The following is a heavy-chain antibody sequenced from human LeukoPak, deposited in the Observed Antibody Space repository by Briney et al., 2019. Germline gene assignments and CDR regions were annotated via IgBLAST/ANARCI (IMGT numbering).Heavy chain of an antibody. CDR2: ISSSSSYI. D-gene: IGHD5-18*01. CDR3: ARSLGYSYGYVFDY. J-gene: IGHJ4*02. CDR1: GFTFSSYS. V-gene: IGHV3-21*01. Sequence: AGGSLRLSCAASGFTFSSYSMNWVRQAPGKGVEWVSSISSSSSYIYYADSVKGRFTISRDNAKNSLYLQMNSLRAEDTAVYYCARSLGYSYGYVFDYWGQGNLVTVSS.